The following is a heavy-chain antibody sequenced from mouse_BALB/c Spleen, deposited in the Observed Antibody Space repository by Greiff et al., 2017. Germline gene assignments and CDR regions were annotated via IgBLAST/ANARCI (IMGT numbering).Heavy chain of an antibody. D-gene: IGHD2-3*01. CDR3: ARDGYYDY. CDR2: IYPGGGST. CDR1: GYTFTNYW. J-gene: IGHJ2*01. V-gene: IGHV1-63*02. Sequence: VQLQQSGAELVRPGTSVKISCTASGYTFTNYWLGWVKQRPGHGLEWIGDIYPGGGSTNYNEKFKGKATLTADTSSSTAYMQLSSLTSEDSAVYFCARDGYYDYWGQGTTLTVSS.